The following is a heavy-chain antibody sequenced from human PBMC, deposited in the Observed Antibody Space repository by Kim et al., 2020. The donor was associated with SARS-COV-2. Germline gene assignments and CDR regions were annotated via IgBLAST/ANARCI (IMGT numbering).Heavy chain of an antibody. J-gene: IGHJ3*02. CDR2: ISCNSGGI. CDR1: GFTFDDYA. CDR3: AKDRDQQVRAFDI. Sequence: GGSLRLSCAASGFTFDDYAMHWVRQAPGKGLEWVSGISCNSGGIGYADSVKGRFTISRDNAKNSLYLQMNSLRAEDTALYYCAKDRDQQVRAFDIWGQGTMVTVSS. V-gene: IGHV3-9*01. D-gene: IGHD6-13*01.